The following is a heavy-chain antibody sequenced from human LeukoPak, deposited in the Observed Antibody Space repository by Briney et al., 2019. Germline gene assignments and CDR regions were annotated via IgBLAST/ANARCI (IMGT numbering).Heavy chain of an antibody. CDR2: INPSGGST. Sequence: ASVKVSCKASGYTFTSYYMYWVRQAPGQGLEWMGIINPSGGSTSYAQKFQGRVTMTRDTSTSTVYMELSSLRSEDTAVYYCARGAYDSTGYHYFDYWGQGTLVTVSS. D-gene: IGHD3-22*01. J-gene: IGHJ4*02. CDR3: ARGAYDSTGYHYFDY. V-gene: IGHV1-46*01. CDR1: GYTFTSYY.